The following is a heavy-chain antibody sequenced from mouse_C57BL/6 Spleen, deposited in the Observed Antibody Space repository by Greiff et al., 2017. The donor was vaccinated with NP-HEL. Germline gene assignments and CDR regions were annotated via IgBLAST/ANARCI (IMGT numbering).Heavy chain of an antibody. J-gene: IGHJ3*01. CDR3: AFDYGAY. CDR2: IYPSDGGT. CDR1: GYTFTSYW. D-gene: IGHD2-4*01. V-gene: IGHV1-61*01. Sequence: QVQLQQPGAELVRPGSSVKLSCKASGYTFTSYWLDWMKQRPGQGLEWIGNIYPSDGGTHYNQKFKDKATLTVDKSASTAYMQLSSLTSEDSAVYYCAFDYGAYWGQGTLVAVSA.